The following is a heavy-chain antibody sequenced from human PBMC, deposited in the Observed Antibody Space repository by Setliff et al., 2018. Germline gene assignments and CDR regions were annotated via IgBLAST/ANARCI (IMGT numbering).Heavy chain of an antibody. D-gene: IGHD2-21*02. CDR3: AKDPHPAYCGGDCSFT. CDR1: GFTFSSDP. CDR2: IGHDDIT. V-gene: IGHV3-23*01. J-gene: IGHJ4*02. Sequence: PEGSLRLSCAASGFTFSSDPMNWVRQAPGKGLEWISLIGHDDITYYADSVKGRFTVSRDISKNTVYLQMSTLRAEDTAMYYCAKDPHPAYCGGDCSFTWGQGTLVTVSS.